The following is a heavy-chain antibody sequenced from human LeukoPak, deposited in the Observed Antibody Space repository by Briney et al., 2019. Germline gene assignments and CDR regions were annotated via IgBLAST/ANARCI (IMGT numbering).Heavy chain of an antibody. CDR2: LCSGDST. CDR3: ARDPYVGYYRD. CDR1: GFIVGNNY. Sequence: GGSLRLSCAASGFIVGNNYMTWVRQAPGKGLEWVSILCSGDSTYYADSVKGRFTISRDNSKNTLYLQMNSLRAEDTAVYYCARDPYVGYYRDWGQGTLVTVSS. J-gene: IGHJ4*02. V-gene: IGHV3-53*01. D-gene: IGHD3-22*01.